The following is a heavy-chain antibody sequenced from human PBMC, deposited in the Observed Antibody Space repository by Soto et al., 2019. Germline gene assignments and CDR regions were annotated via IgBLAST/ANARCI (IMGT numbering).Heavy chain of an antibody. CDR2: ISGSGGST. CDR1: GFTFSSYA. V-gene: IGHV3-23*01. D-gene: IGHD6-6*01. Sequence: GGSLRLSCAASGFTFSSYAMSWVRQAPGKGLEWVSAISGSGGSTYYADSVKGRFTISRDNSKNTLYLQMNSLRAEDTAVYYCAKDEKLSGYSSSRLPDYWGQGTLVTVSS. CDR3: AKDEKLSGYSSSRLPDY. J-gene: IGHJ4*02.